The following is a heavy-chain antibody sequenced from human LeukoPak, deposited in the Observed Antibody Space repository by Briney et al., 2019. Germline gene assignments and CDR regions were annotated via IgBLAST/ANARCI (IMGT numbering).Heavy chain of an antibody. CDR2: ISSSGSTI. CDR1: GFTFSGYE. CDR3: ARESSGAGGAFDI. Sequence: GGSLRLSCAASGFTFSGYEMSWVRQAPGKGLEWVSYISSSGSTIYYADSVKGRFTTSRDNAKNSLYLQMNSLRAEDTAVYYCARESSGAGGAFDIWGQGTMVTVSS. J-gene: IGHJ3*02. D-gene: IGHD3-22*01. V-gene: IGHV3-48*03.